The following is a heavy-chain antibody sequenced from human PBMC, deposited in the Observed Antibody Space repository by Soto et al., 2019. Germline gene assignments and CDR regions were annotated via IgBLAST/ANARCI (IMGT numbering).Heavy chain of an antibody. CDR3: AKDKHSKSTDDWVET. D-gene: IGHD2-15*01. CDR1: VLSCNSFS. J-gene: IGHJ5*02. V-gene: IGHV3-23*01. Sequence: WGSXRLSCAASVLSCNSFSSRLIRHAPGKGLEWVSHISSSGDSRDYADSVRGRFKISRDNSKNVLFLQMNSLRADDTATHHCAKDKHSKSTDDWVETWGKGTLV. CDR2: ISSSGDSR.